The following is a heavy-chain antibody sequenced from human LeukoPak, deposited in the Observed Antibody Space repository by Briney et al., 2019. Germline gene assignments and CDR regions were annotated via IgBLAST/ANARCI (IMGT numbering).Heavy chain of an antibody. V-gene: IGHV4-39*01. D-gene: IGHD1-26*01. CDR3: AKSGGSGLIDY. J-gene: IGHJ4*02. Sequence: PSETLSLTCTVSGVSISSAAYYWGWLRQPPGKGLEWIGNIYYSGNTYYNASLNSRVTISIDASKNQFSLKLSSVTATDTAVYYCAKSGGSGLIDYWDQGTLVTVSS. CDR1: GVSISSAAYY. CDR2: IYYSGNT.